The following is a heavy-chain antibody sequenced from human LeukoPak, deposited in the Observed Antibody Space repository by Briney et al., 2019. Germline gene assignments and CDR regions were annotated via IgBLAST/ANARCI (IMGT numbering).Heavy chain of an antibody. Sequence: PGGSLKLSCAASGFTFSDSAIHWVRQAPGKGLEWVANIKQDGSEKQYVDSVKGRFAISRDNAENSLYLQMNSLKAEDTAVYYCGRFTRSGDSVYWGQGTLVTVSS. CDR1: GFTFSDSA. V-gene: IGHV3-7*04. CDR3: GRFTRSGDSVY. D-gene: IGHD7-27*01. CDR2: IKQDGSEK. J-gene: IGHJ4*02.